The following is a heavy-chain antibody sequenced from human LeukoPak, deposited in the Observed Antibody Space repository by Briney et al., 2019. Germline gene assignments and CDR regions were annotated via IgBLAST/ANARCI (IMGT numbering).Heavy chain of an antibody. D-gene: IGHD3-22*01. CDR1: GFTFSSYA. J-gene: IGHJ4*02. V-gene: IGHV3-30-3*01. Sequence: GGSLRLSCAASGFTFSSYAMHWVRQAPGKGLEWVAVISYDGSNKYYADSVKGRFTISRDNSKNTLYLQMNSLRAEDTAVYYCARADPHYYGSSGYFLFWGQGTLVTVSS. CDR3: ARADPHYYGSSGYFLF. CDR2: ISYDGSNK.